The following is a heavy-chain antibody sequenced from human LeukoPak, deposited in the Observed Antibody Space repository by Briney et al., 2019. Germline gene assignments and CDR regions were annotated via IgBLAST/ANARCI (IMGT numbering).Heavy chain of an antibody. CDR3: TRHGYDSSDYYATLDY. V-gene: IGHV3-23*01. Sequence: GGSLRLSCAASGFTFSSYAMSWVRQAPGKGLEWVSVISGSGTTTYYADSVKGRFTISRDNSKNTLYLQMNSLKTEDTAVYYCTRHGYDSSDYYATLDYWGQGTLATVSS. D-gene: IGHD3-22*01. CDR2: ISGSGTTT. J-gene: IGHJ4*02. CDR1: GFTFSSYA.